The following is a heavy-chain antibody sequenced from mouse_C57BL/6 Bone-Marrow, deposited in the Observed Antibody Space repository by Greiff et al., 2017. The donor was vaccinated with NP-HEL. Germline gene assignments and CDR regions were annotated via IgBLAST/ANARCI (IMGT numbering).Heavy chain of an antibody. J-gene: IGHJ3*01. D-gene: IGHD1-1*01. V-gene: IGHV1-49*01. CDR3: ARIEFGGISPFAY. CDR2: FTMYSDAT. CDR1: YFAFMASA. Sequence: LKESGAELVRPGSSVKLSCKDSYFAFMASAMHWVKQRPGHGLEWIGSFTMYSDATEYSENFKGKATLTANTSPSTAYMELSSLTSEDSAVYYCARIEFGGISPFAYGGQGTLVTVSA.